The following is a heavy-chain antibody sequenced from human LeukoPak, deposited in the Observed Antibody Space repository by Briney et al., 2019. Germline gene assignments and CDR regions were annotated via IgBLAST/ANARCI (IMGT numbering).Heavy chain of an antibody. D-gene: IGHD3-9*01. V-gene: IGHV4-30-2*01. J-gene: IGHJ4*02. Sequence: SQTLSLTCAVSGGSICSGGYSWSWIRQPPGKGLEWIGYIYHSGSTFYNPSLKSRVTISVDTSKNQFSLKLSSVTAADTAVYYCARAPYDILTGYSYYFDYWGQGTLVTVSS. CDR3: ARAPYDILTGYSYYFDY. CDR2: IYHSGST. CDR1: GGSICSGGYS.